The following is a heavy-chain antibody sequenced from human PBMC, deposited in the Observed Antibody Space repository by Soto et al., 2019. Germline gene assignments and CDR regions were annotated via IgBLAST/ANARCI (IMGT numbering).Heavy chain of an antibody. CDR2: IIPIFGTA. CDR3: ARYDFCSGYSPPDYYYGMDV. Sequence: AASVKVSCKASGGTFSSYAISWVRQAPGQGLEWMGGIIPIFGTANYAQKFQGRVTITADESTSTAYMELSSLRSEDTAVYYCARYDFCSGYSPPDYYYGMDVWGQGTTVTVSS. CDR1: GGTFSSYA. V-gene: IGHV1-69*13. J-gene: IGHJ6*02. D-gene: IGHD3-3*01.